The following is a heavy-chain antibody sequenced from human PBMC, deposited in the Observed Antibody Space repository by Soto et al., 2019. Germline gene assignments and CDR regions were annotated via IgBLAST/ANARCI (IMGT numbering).Heavy chain of an antibody. D-gene: IGHD4-17*01. CDR2: ISYDGSNK. V-gene: IGHV3-30*18. J-gene: IGHJ4*02. Sequence: GGSLRLSCAASGLTFSSYGMHWVRQAPGKGLEWVAVISYDGSNKYYADSVKGRFTISRDNSKNTLYLQMNSLRAEDTAVYYCAKDTVFDYWGQGTLVTSPQ. CDR1: GLTFSSYG. CDR3: AKDTVFDY.